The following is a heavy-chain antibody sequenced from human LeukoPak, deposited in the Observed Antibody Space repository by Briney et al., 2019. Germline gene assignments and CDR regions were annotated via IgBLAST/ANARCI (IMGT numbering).Heavy chain of an antibody. CDR1: GGSFSGYY. CDR2: INHSGST. J-gene: IGHJ4*02. D-gene: IGHD2-21*02. Sequence: SETLSLTCAVYGGSFSGYYWSWIRQPPGKGLEWIGEINHSGSTNYNPPLKSRVTISVDTSKNQFSLKLSSVTAADTAVYYCASGLGAGLPGRHDYWGQGTLVTVSS. CDR3: ASGLGAGLPGRHDY. V-gene: IGHV4-34*01.